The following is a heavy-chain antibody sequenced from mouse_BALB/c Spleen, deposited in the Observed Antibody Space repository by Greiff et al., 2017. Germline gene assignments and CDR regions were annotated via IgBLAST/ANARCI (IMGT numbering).Heavy chain of an antibody. Sequence: GGGLVQPNGSLKLSCAASGFTFNTYAMNWVRQAPGKGLEWVARIRSKSNNYATYYADSVKDRFTISRDDSQSMLYLQMNNLKTEDTAMYYCVRGNWDTFDYWGQGTTLTVSS. V-gene: IGHV10-1*02. CDR2: IRSKSNNYAT. CDR1: GFTFNTYA. CDR3: VRGNWDTFDY. D-gene: IGHD4-1*01. J-gene: IGHJ2*01.